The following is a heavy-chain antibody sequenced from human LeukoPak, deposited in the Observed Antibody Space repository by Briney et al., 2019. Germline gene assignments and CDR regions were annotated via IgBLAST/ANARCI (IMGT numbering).Heavy chain of an antibody. V-gene: IGHV4-4*07. D-gene: IGHD3-22*01. CDR3: ARCYYYDSRGYYQFDY. CDR1: GGSISSYY. CDR2: IYTSGST. Sequence: SETLSLTCTVSGGSISSYYWSWIRQPAGKGLEWIGRIYTSGSTNYNPSLKSRVTMSVDTSKNQFSLKLSSVTAADTAVYYCARCYYYDSRGYYQFDYWGQGTLVTVSS. J-gene: IGHJ4*02.